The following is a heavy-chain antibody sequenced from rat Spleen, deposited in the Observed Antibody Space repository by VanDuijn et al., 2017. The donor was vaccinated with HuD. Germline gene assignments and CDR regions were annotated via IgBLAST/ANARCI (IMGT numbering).Heavy chain of an antibody. CDR3: TTRGGDRGFAY. Sequence: EVQLVESDGGLVQPGRSLKLSCAASGFTFSDYAMAWVRQAPKKGLEWVATIIYDGSSTYYRDSGKGRVTISRDNAKSTLSLQMDSLRSEDTATYYCTTRGGDRGFAYWGQGTLVTVSS. D-gene: IGHD1-11*01. CDR2: IIYDGSST. CDR1: GFTFSDYA. J-gene: IGHJ3*01. V-gene: IGHV5-17*01.